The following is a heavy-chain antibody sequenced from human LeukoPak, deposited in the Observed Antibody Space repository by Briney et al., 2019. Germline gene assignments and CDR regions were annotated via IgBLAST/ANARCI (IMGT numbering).Heavy chain of an antibody. Sequence: HTGGSLRLSCAASGFTFSSYEMNWVRQAPGKGLEWVSYISSSGSTIYYADSVKGRFTISRDNAKNSLYLQMNSLRAEDTAVYYCARDPYYYGSGSPDYFDYWGQGTLVTVSS. D-gene: IGHD3-10*01. J-gene: IGHJ4*02. CDR2: ISSSGSTI. V-gene: IGHV3-48*03. CDR3: ARDPYYYGSGSPDYFDY. CDR1: GFTFSSYE.